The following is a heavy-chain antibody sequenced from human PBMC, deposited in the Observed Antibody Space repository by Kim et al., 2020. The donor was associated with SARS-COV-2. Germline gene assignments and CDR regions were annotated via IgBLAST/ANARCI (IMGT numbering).Heavy chain of an antibody. CDR2: INTDGSYS. CDR3: ARSVAVGTFDP. Sequence: GGSLRLSCAASGFAFATYWIHWVRQVPGKGPVWVSSINTDGSYSNNATAVKGRFTNSRDNAKNTVYLQMDSLRVEDTAVYYCARSVAVGTFDPWGRGTLVIVSS. CDR1: GFAFATYW. D-gene: IGHD6-19*01. V-gene: IGHV3-74*01. J-gene: IGHJ5*02.